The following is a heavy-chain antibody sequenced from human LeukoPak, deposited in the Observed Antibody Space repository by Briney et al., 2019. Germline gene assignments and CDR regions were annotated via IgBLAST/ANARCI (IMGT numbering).Heavy chain of an antibody. J-gene: IGHJ4*02. Sequence: GGSLRLSCTVSGFTFSSYAMSWVRQAPGKGLEWVSAIGGSGDTTYYADSVKGRFTISRDYSKNTLYLQMNSLRAEDTAVYYCAKFHIVVVNGYFDYWGQGTLVTVPS. V-gene: IGHV3-23*01. CDR3: AKFHIVVVNGYFDY. CDR2: IGGSGDTT. D-gene: IGHD2-21*01. CDR1: GFTFSSYA.